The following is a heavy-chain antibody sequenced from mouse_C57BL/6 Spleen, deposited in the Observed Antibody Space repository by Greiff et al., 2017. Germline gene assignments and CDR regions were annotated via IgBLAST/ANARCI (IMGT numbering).Heavy chain of an antibody. V-gene: IGHV5-6*01. Sequence: EVKLVESGGDLVKPGGSLKLSCAASGFTFSSYGMSWVRQTPDKRLEWVATISSGGSYTYYPDSVKGRFTISRDNAKNPLYLQMSSLKSEDTAMYYCARPYSNYVDYAMDYWGQGTSVTVSS. D-gene: IGHD2-5*01. J-gene: IGHJ4*01. CDR1: GFTFSSYG. CDR2: ISSGGSYT. CDR3: ARPYSNYVDYAMDY.